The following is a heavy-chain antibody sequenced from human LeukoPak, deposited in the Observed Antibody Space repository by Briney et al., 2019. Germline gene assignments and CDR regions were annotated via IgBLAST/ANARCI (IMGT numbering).Heavy chain of an antibody. Sequence: SETLSLTCTVSGGSISSGSYYWSWIRQPAGKGLEWIGRTYTSGSTNYNPSLKSRVTISVDTSKNQFSLKLSSVTAADTAVYYCARDDILTGFDYWGQGTLVTVSS. CDR1: GGSISSGSYY. J-gene: IGHJ4*02. V-gene: IGHV4-61*02. D-gene: IGHD3-9*01. CDR3: ARDDILTGFDY. CDR2: TYTSGST.